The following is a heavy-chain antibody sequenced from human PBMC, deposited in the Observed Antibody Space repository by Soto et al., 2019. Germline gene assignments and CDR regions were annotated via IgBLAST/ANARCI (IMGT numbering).Heavy chain of an antibody. CDR1: GFTVSSNY. D-gene: IGHD5-18*01. Sequence: EVQLVESGGGLVQPGGSLRLSCAASGFTVSSNYMSWVRQAPGKGLEWVSVIYSGGSTYYADSVKGGFTISGDNSQNTLYLQMTSLKAEDTAVYYCPSTAIHERGYRYGYWVYWGQGTLVTVSS. J-gene: IGHJ4*02. CDR2: IYSGGST. V-gene: IGHV3-66*01. CDR3: PSTAIHERGYRYGYWVY.